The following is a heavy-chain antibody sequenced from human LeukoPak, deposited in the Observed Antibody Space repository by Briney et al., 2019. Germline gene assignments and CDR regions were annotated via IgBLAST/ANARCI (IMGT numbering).Heavy chain of an antibody. V-gene: IGHV4-4*07. CDR2: IYTSGST. CDR1: GGSISSYY. Sequence: SETLSLTCTVSGGSISSYYWSWIRQPAGKGLEWIGRIYTSGSTNYNPSLKSRVTISVDTSKNQFSLKLSSVTAADTAVYYCARQTFSGGWTPGGMDVWGQGTTVTVSS. D-gene: IGHD6-19*01. J-gene: IGHJ6*02. CDR3: ARQTFSGGWTPGGMDV.